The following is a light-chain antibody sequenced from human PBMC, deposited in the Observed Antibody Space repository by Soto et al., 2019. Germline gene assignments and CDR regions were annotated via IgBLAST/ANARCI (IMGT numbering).Light chain of an antibody. Sequence: QSALTQPASVSGSPGQSITISCTGTSSDVGGYNYVSWYQQHPGKAPKLMIYEVSNRPSGVSNRFSGSKSGNTASLTISGLQGVDEADYYCSSYTSSSTLVFGTGTKLTVL. CDR3: SSYTSSSTLV. CDR1: SSDVGGYNY. CDR2: EVS. J-gene: IGLJ1*01. V-gene: IGLV2-14*01.